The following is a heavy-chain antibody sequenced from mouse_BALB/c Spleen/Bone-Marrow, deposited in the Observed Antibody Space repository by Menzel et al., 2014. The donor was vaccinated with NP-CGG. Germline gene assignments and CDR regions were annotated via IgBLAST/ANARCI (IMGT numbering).Heavy chain of an antibody. D-gene: IGHD3-3*01. CDR3: ARSRYFDN. Sequence: EVQLQQSGPELVKPGTSVKMSCKASGYTFTDYYMMWVRQSHGKSLEWIGHINPNTDGTFYNQKFKGKATLTVDKSSSTAYMQLYSLTSEDSAVYYCARSRYFDNWGQGTTLTVSS. J-gene: IGHJ2*01. CDR2: INPNTDGT. CDR1: GYTFTDYY. V-gene: IGHV1-26*01.